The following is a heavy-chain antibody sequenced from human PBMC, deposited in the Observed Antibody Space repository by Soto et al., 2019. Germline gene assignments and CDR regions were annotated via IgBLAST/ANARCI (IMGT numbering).Heavy chain of an antibody. CDR3: ARIGGYHGPLDY. CDR1: GVSISSYF. Sequence: TLSLTCTFSGVSISSYFGGLIRQAPGRGLEWIGYTYHRGSTNYSPSLKSRVAISLDTSENQFSLKVNSVTAADTAVYYCARIGGYHGPLDYWGQGTQVTFS. D-gene: IGHD6-25*01. J-gene: IGHJ4*02. V-gene: IGHV4-59*01. CDR2: TYHRGST.